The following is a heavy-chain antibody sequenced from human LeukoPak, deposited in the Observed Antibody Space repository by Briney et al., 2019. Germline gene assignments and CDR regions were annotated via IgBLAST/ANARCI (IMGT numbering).Heavy chain of an antibody. CDR3: AREVTFGGVRNDAFDI. CDR1: GGSIRSDGYY. J-gene: IGHJ3*02. CDR2: IYYSGST. D-gene: IGHD3-16*01. V-gene: IGHV4-31*03. Sequence: KPSQTLSLTCTVSGGSIRSDGYYWNWIRQYPGKGLEWIGYIYYSGSTYYNPSLKSRVTISVDTSKNQFSLKLSSVTAADTAVYYCAREVTFGGVRNDAFDIWGQGTMVTVSS.